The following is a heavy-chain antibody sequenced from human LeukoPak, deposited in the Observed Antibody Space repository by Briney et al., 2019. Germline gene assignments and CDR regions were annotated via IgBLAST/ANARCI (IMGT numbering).Heavy chain of an antibody. Sequence: ASVKVSCRASGGTFSSYAISWVRQAPGQGLEWMGGIIPLFGTTNYAQTFQGRVTITADESTSTAYVELSSLRSEDAAVYYCAREGFFGSGSYPPTGQDAFDIWGQGTMVTVSS. J-gene: IGHJ3*02. D-gene: IGHD3-10*01. CDR2: IIPLFGTT. CDR1: GGTFSSYA. V-gene: IGHV1-69*13. CDR3: AREGFFGSGSYPPTGQDAFDI.